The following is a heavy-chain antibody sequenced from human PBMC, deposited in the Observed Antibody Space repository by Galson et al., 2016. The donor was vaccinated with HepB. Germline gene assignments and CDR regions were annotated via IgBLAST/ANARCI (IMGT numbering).Heavy chain of an antibody. CDR1: GFTFSSYS. D-gene: IGHD3-22*01. J-gene: IGHJ4*02. Sequence: SLRLSCAASGFTFSSYSLNWVRQAPGKGLEWVSYIGASGTNIYYADSVKGRFTISRDTAKNSLYLQMNSLREEDTAGYYCARDHDDYDSSTYYYGFAYWGQGTLFTVSS. CDR2: IGASGTNI. CDR3: ARDHDDYDSSTYYYGFAY. V-gene: IGHV3-48*02.